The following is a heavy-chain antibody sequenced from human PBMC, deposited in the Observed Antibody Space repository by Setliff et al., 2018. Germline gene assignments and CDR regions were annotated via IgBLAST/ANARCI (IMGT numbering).Heavy chain of an antibody. CDR1: GGSISSGYI. CDR3: ARESRYYYDNLGTLDY. V-gene: IGHV4-30-4*08. D-gene: IGHD3-22*01. Sequence: SETLSLTCTVSGGSISSGYIWSWIRQPPGKGLEWIGYIYYSGSTYYNPSLKSRVTISVDTSKNQFSLKLSSVTAADTAVYYCARESRYYYDNLGTLDYWGQGTLVTVSS. CDR2: IYYSGST. J-gene: IGHJ4*02.